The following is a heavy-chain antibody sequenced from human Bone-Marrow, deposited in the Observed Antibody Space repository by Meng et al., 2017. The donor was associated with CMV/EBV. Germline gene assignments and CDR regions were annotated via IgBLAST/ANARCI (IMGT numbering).Heavy chain of an antibody. V-gene: IGHV3-30*04. D-gene: IGHD3-3*01. J-gene: IGHJ4*02. CDR2: ISYDGSNK. CDR3: AKDLGTIFDVVNYHFDQ. Sequence: GESLKISCAASGFTFSSYAMHWVRQAPGKGLEWVAVISYDGSNKYYADSVKGRFTISRDNSENTLHLQVTTLRTEDTAVYFCAKDLGTIFDVVNYHFDQWGQGTRVTVSS. CDR1: GFTFSSYA.